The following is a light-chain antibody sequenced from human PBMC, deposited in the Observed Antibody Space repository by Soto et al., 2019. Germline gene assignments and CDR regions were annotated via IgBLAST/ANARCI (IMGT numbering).Light chain of an antibody. V-gene: IGKV3D-11*01. J-gene: IGKJ5*01. CDR1: QDVGTY. CDR3: QQGGNWPVT. CDR2: GAS. Sequence: VLTQSPVTLSLSPGERATLSCRASQDVGTYVAWYQVRGGQAPRLLISGASKRATGIPDRINGGGSGADLLLTINRLESGDSAVYFCQQGGNWPVTFGQGTRVEIK.